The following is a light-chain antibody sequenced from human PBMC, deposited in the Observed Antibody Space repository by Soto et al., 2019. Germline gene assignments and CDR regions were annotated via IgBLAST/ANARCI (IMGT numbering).Light chain of an antibody. CDR3: QQYNSSPRT. V-gene: IGKV3-20*01. J-gene: IGKJ1*01. CDR2: GAS. CDR1: QSVSSNF. Sequence: EIVLTQSPGTLSLPPGERATLSCRASQSVSSNFLAWYQQKPGQAPRLLIYGASTRATGIPDRFSGSGSGTDFTLTVSRLEPEDFAVYYCQQYNSSPRTFGQGTKVDIK.